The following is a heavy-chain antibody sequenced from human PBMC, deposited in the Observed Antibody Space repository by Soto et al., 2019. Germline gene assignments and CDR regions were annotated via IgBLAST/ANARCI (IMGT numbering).Heavy chain of an antibody. J-gene: IGHJ4*02. Sequence: QVQLQESGPGLVKPSGTLSLTCAVSGGSISSSNWWSWVRQPPGKGLEWIGEIYHSGSPNYNPSLKSRVTISVDKSTNQFALKLSSVTAADTAVYYCATRTTVTTRLGYWGQGTLVTVSS. V-gene: IGHV4-4*02. CDR2: IYHSGSP. D-gene: IGHD4-17*01. CDR1: GGSISSSNW. CDR3: ATRTTVTTRLGY.